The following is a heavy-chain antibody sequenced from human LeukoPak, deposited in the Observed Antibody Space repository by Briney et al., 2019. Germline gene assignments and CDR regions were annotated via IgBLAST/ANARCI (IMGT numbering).Heavy chain of an antibody. D-gene: IGHD3-16*01. CDR1: GFTFFTYA. V-gene: IGHV3-30*04. CDR2: ISYDGSSK. Sequence: GGSLRLSCAASGFTFFTYAMHWVRQAPGKGLEWVAVISYDGSSKYYADSVKGRFTISRDNSKNTLYLQMNSLRPEDTAVYFCASVWGVTDYLDCWGQGTLVTVSS. J-gene: IGHJ4*02. CDR3: ASVWGVTDYLDC.